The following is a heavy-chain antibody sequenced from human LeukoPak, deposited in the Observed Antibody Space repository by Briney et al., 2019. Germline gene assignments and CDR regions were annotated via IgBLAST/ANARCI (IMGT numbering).Heavy chain of an antibody. CDR3: AKTGGDGYNSGFGY. V-gene: IGHV3-33*06. CDR2: IWYDGSNK. CDR1: GFTFSSYG. D-gene: IGHD5-24*01. J-gene: IGHJ4*02. Sequence: GGSLRLSCAASGFTFSSYGMHWVRQAPGKGLEWVAVIWYDGSNKYYADSVKGRFTISGDNSKNTLYLQMNSLRAEDTAVYYCAKTGGDGYNSGFGYWGQGTLVTVSS.